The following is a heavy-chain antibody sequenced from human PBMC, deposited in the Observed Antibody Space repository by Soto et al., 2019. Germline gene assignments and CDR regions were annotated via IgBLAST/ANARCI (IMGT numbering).Heavy chain of an antibody. V-gene: IGHV1-46*01. CDR3: ARDHLDRYYYDSSGYYPPDY. CDR2: INPTGGTT. J-gene: IGHJ4*02. Sequence: ASVKVSCKASGYTFTSYYMHWVRQAPGQGLEWVGIINPTGGTTTYAPRFQGRVTMTRDTSTSTVYMELSSLTSEDTAVYYCARDHLDRYYYDSSGYYPPDYWGQGTLVTVSS. CDR1: GYTFTSYY. D-gene: IGHD3-22*01.